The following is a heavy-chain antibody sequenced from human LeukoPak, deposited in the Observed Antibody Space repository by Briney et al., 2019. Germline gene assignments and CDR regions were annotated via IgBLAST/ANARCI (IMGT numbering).Heavy chain of an antibody. CDR2: IYSGGGT. CDR1: GLTVSNTY. V-gene: IGHV3-53*01. D-gene: IGHD3-22*01. J-gene: IGHJ4*02. Sequence: PGGSLRLSCAASGLTVSNTYMSWVRQAPGKGLEWVSIIYSGGGTRYADSVKGRFTISRDNSRNTPYLQMNSLRAEDTALYYCARDNYDSSGFTWGQGTLVAVSS. CDR3: ARDNYDSSGFT.